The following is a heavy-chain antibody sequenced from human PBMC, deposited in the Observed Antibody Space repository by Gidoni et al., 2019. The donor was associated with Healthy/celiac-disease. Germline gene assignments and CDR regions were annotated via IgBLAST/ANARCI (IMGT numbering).Heavy chain of an antibody. D-gene: IGHD1-1*01. V-gene: IGHV1-46*01. CDR1: GYTFTSYD. Sequence: QVQLVQSGAEVKKPGASVKVACKASGYTFTSYDMHWVRQAPGQGLELMGIINPSGGSTSYAQKFQGRVTMTRDTSTSTVYMELSSLRSEDTAVYYCARDLSTTGTENYFDYWGQGTLVTVSS. CDR2: INPSGGST. CDR3: ARDLSTTGTENYFDY. J-gene: IGHJ4*02.